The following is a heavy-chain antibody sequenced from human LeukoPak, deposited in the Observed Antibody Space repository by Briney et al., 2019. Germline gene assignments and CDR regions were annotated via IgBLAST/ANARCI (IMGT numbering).Heavy chain of an antibody. CDR1: GFTFSSYW. J-gene: IGHJ6*02. D-gene: IGHD6-19*01. Sequence: GGSLRLSCATSGFTFSSYWMHWVRQAPGKGLVWVSRINSDGSSKSYADSVKGRFTISRDNAKNTLYLQMNSLRAEDTAVYYCAREMVAVAGISDYYYYGMDVWGQGTTVTVSS. CDR3: AREMVAVAGISDYYYYGMDV. V-gene: IGHV3-74*01. CDR2: INSDGSSK.